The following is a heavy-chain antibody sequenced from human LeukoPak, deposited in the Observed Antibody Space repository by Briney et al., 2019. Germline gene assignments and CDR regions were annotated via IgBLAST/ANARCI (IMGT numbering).Heavy chain of an antibody. Sequence: PSETLPLTCTVSGGSIASHYWSWIRQPPGKGLEWIGYIFYSGTTNYTPSLNSRVTISLDTSKNQISLRLSSVTAADTAVYYCARGRETYCSGVSCYRWFDPWGQGTLVTVSS. J-gene: IGHJ5*02. CDR1: GGSIASHY. D-gene: IGHD2-15*01. CDR3: ARGRETYCSGVSCYRWFDP. CDR2: IFYSGTT. V-gene: IGHV4-59*11.